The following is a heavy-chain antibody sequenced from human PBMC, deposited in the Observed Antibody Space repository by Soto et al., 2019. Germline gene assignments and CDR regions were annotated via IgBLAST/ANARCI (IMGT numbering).Heavy chain of an antibody. J-gene: IGHJ6*02. CDR1: RVAFSKFI. V-gene: IGHV1-69*13. CDR2: IIPIFGTA. D-gene: IGHD6-19*01. Sequence: SVKVSCKASRVAFSKFIVTWVRQAPGLGLEWVGGIIPIFGTANYAQKFQGRVTITADESTSTSYMEVNNLRSEDTAVYYCAKIRYSSPMGYYYGMDVWGQGTTVTISS. CDR3: AKIRYSSPMGYYYGMDV.